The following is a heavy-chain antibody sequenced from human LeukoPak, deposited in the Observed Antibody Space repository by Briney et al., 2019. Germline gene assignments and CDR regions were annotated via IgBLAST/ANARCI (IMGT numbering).Heavy chain of an antibody. D-gene: IGHD5-12*01. CDR2: IYYSGST. CDR3: APIFGGYSDFDS. J-gene: IGHJ4*02. CDR1: GGSISNSRYY. Sequence: SETLSLTCTVSGGSISNSRYYWGWIRQPPGKGLEWIGSIYYSGSTDYNPSLKSRVTISIDTSKNQFSLQLTSVAAADTAVYYCAPIFGGYSDFDSWGQGTLVTVSS. V-gene: IGHV4-39*07.